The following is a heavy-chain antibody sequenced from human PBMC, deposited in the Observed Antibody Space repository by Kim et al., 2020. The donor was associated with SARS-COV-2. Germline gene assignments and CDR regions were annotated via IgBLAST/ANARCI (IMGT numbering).Heavy chain of an antibody. CDR1: GYTFTSYD. D-gene: IGHD2-2*02. CDR2: MNPNSGNT. CDR3: ARAKMLLGYCSSTSCYTELTNNWSDH. J-gene: IGHJ5*02. V-gene: IGHV1-8*01. Sequence: ASVKVSCKASGYTFTSYDINWVRQATGQGLEWMGWMNPNSGNTGYAQKFQGRVTMTRNTSISTAYMELSSLRSEDTAVYYCARAKMLLGYCSSTSCYTELTNNWSDHWGQGTLITVSS.